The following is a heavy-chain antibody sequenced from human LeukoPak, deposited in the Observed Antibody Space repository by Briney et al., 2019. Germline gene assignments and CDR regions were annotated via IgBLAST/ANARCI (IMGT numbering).Heavy chain of an antibody. CDR1: GYTFTKFG. CDR3: ARGRGYDAFDI. J-gene: IGHJ3*02. V-gene: IGHV1-18*01. D-gene: IGHD6-13*01. CDR2: ISPYNDNT. Sequence: GASVKVSCKASGYTFTKFGISWVRQAPGQEFEWMGWISPYNDNTNYAKKFQGRVTLTTDTSTSTAYMELRGLTSDDTAVYYCARGRGYDAFDIWGQGTMVTVSS.